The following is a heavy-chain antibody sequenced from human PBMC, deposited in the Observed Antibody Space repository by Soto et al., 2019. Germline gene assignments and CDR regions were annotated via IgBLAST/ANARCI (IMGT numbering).Heavy chain of an antibody. CDR2: ISYDGSNK. Sequence: GGSLRLSCAASGFTFSSYGMHWVRQAPGKGLEWVAVISYDGSNKYYADSVKGRFTISRDNSKNTLYLQMNSLRAEDTAVYYCAKDKDRAATAGFFDYWGQGTLVTVS. V-gene: IGHV3-30*18. J-gene: IGHJ4*02. CDR3: AKDKDRAATAGFFDY. CDR1: GFTFSSYG. D-gene: IGHD6-13*01.